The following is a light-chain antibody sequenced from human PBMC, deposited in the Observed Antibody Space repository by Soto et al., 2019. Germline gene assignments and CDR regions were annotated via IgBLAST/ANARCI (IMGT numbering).Light chain of an antibody. CDR2: NVS. CDR3: KSYTSSVTYV. CDR1: SSDVGGYDF. Sequence: QSVLTQPASVSGSPGQSITISCTGGSSDVGGYDFVSWYQQYPGRAPKLIIYNVSHRPSGVSNRFYGSKSGNTASLTISGLQAEDEADYYCKSYTSSVTYVFGTGTKVTVL. J-gene: IGLJ1*01. V-gene: IGLV2-14*03.